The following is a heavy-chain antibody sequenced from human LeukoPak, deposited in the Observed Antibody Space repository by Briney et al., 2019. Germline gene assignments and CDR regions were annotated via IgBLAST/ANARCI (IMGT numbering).Heavy chain of an antibody. V-gene: IGHV3-11*06. D-gene: IGHD3-10*01. J-gene: IGHJ4*02. CDR1: GFTFSDYY. Sequence: GGSLRLSCAASGFTFSDYYMSWIRQAPGKGLEWVSYISSSSSYTNYADSVRGRFTISRDNAKNTLYLQMNSLRAEDTAVYYCVRDDSGGQSGIDYWGQGTLVTVTS. CDR2: ISSSSSYT. CDR3: VRDDSGGQSGIDY.